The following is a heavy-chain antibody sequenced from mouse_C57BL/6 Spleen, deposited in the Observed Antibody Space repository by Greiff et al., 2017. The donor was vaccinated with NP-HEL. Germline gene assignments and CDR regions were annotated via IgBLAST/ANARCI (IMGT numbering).Heavy chain of an antibody. J-gene: IGHJ4*01. D-gene: IGHD1-1*01. V-gene: IGHV1-26*01. CDR1: GYTFTDYY. CDR2: INPNNGGT. CDR3: AKACHFITTVVATDYYAMDY. Sequence: EVQLQQSGPELVKPGASVKISCKASGYTFTDYYMNWVKQSHGKSLEWIGDINPNNGGTSYNQKFKGKATLTVDKSSSTAYMELRSLTSEDSAVYYCAKACHFITTVVATDYYAMDYWGKGTSVTVSS.